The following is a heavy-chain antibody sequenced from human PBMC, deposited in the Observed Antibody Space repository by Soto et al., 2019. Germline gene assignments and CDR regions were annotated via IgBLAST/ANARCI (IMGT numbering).Heavy chain of an antibody. V-gene: IGHV1-18*01. Sequence: GASVKVSCTACGYTFTSYGISWVRQAPGQGLEWMGWISAYNGNTNYAQKLQGRVTMTTDTSTSTAYMELRSLRSDDTAVYYCARDPDCSSTSCFLYYYYYGMDVWGQGTTVTVSS. J-gene: IGHJ6*02. CDR2: ISAYNGNT. CDR1: GYTFTSYG. CDR3: ARDPDCSSTSCFLYYYYYGMDV. D-gene: IGHD2-2*01.